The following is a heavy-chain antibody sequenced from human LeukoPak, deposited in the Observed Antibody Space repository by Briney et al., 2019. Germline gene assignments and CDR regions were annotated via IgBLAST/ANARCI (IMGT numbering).Heavy chain of an antibody. CDR1: GFPFSSYW. CDR2: IKQDGSEK. CDR3: ARGPPNDY. J-gene: IGHJ4*02. Sequence: GGSLRLSCAASGFPFSSYWMSWVRQAPGKGLEWVANIKQDGSEKYYVDSVKGRFTISRDNAKNSLYLQMNSLRAEDTAVYYCARGPPNDYWGQGTLVTVSS. V-gene: IGHV3-7*01.